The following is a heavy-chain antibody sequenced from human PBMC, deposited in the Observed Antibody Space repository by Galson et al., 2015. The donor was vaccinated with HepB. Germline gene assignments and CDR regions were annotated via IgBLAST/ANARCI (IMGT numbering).Heavy chain of an antibody. V-gene: IGHV1-2*02. Sequence: SVKVSCKASGYTFTGYYMHWVRQAPGQGLEWMGWINPNSGGTNYAQKFQGRVTMTRDTSISTAYMELSRLRSDDTAVYYCAKTAGSTRFTDAFDIWGQGTMVTVSS. J-gene: IGHJ3*02. CDR2: INPNSGGT. D-gene: IGHD2-2*01. CDR1: GYTFTGYY. CDR3: AKTAGSTRFTDAFDI.